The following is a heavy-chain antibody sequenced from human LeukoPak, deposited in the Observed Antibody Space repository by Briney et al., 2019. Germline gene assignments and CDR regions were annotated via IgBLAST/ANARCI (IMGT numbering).Heavy chain of an antibody. CDR2: IYHSGST. J-gene: IGHJ1*01. D-gene: IGHD6-13*01. CDR3: ASLYSSSWYVYFQH. Sequence: TSEILSLTCAVTVGSISSGCHSWSWIRQPPGKGLEWIGYIYHSGSTYYNPSLKSRVTISVDRSKNQFSLKLSSVTAADTAVYYCASLYSSSWYVYFQHWGQGTLVTVSS. CDR1: VGSISSGCHS. V-gene: IGHV4-30-2*01.